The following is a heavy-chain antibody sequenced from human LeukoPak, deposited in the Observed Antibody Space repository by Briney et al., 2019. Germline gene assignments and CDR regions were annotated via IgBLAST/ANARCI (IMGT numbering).Heavy chain of an antibody. J-gene: IGHJ3*02. CDR1: GFTFSDYY. Sequence: PGGSLRLSCAASGFTFSDYYMSWIRQAPGKGLEWVSYISSSGSTIYYADSVKGRFTISRDNAKNSLYLQMNSLRAEDTAVYYCARDGRATSLYAFDIWGQGTKVTVSS. D-gene: IGHD1-26*01. V-gene: IGHV3-11*01. CDR2: ISSSGSTI. CDR3: ARDGRATSLYAFDI.